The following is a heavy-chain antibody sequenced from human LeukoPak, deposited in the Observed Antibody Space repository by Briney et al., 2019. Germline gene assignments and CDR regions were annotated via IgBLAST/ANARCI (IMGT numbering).Heavy chain of an antibody. Sequence: ASVKVSCKASGYTFTGYYMHWVRQAPGQGLEWMGWINPNSGGTNYAQKIQGRVTITRDTSISTAYMELSRLRSDDTAVYYCARDPIAAAGSNPGAFDIWGQGTMVTVSS. CDR3: ARDPIAAAGSNPGAFDI. V-gene: IGHV1-2*02. CDR1: GYTFTGYY. J-gene: IGHJ3*02. CDR2: INPNSGGT. D-gene: IGHD6-13*01.